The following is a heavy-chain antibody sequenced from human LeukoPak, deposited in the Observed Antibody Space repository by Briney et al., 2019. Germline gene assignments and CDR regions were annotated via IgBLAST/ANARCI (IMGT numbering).Heavy chain of an antibody. V-gene: IGHV4-59*12. CDR1: GGSINNYY. CDR2: IYYSGTT. CDR3: ARGTYGPVPTMIVVVIYYFDY. Sequence: KPSETLSLTCTVSGGSINNYYWSWIRQPPGKGLEWIGYIYYSGTTNYNPSLKSRVTLSVDTSKNQFSLKLSSVTAADTAVYYCARGTYGPVPTMIVVVIYYFDYWGQGTLVTVSS. J-gene: IGHJ4*02. D-gene: IGHD3-22*01.